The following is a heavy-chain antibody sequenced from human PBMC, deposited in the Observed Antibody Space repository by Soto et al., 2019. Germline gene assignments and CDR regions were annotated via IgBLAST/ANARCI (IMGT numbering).Heavy chain of an antibody. V-gene: IGHV2-5*02. Sequence: QITLKESGPTLVKPTQTLTLTCTFSGFSLSTGGVGVGWFRQPPGKALEWLALMYWGDDKRYRPSLKSRLTITKDNFNNQVVLTMTNMDPVDTATYHCAHTAATGDFWESFDFWGQGTLVTVSS. J-gene: IGHJ4*02. CDR2: MYWGDDK. CDR1: GFSLSTGGVG. D-gene: IGHD3-3*01. CDR3: AHTAATGDFWESFDF.